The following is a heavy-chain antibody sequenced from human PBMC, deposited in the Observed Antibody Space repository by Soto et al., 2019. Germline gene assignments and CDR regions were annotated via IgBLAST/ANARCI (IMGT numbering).Heavy chain of an antibody. D-gene: IGHD3-9*01. Sequence: GGSLRLSCAASGFTFINAWMSWVRQAPGKGLEWVGRIKSKTDGGTTDYAAPVKGRFTISRDDSKNTLYLQMNSLKTEDTAVYYCTTQFSDYDILTGYPGYFDYWGQGTLVTVSS. CDR2: IKSKTDGGTT. J-gene: IGHJ4*02. CDR3: TTQFSDYDILTGYPGYFDY. CDR1: GFTFINAW. V-gene: IGHV3-15*01.